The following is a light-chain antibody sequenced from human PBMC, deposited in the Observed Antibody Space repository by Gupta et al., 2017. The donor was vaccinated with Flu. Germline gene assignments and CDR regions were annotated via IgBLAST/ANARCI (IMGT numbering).Light chain of an antibody. Sequence: PGERATLSCGASQSVSSSSLAWYQQKRGLAPRLLIYDASSRATGIPDRFSGSGSGTDFILTIRRLEPEDFAVYYCQQYGSSPLTFGGGTKVEIK. J-gene: IGKJ4*01. CDR1: QSVSSSS. CDR3: QQYGSSPLT. V-gene: IGKV3D-20*01. CDR2: DAS.